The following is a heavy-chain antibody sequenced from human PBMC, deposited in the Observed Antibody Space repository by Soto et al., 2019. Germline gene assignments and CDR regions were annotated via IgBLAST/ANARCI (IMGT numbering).Heavy chain of an antibody. J-gene: IGHJ4*02. CDR2: ISTYNSDT. D-gene: IGHD2-15*01. CDR3: AREYCSGGSCYGGDY. Sequence: GASVKVSCKASGYTLTSYGISWVRQAPGQGLEWMGWISTYNSDTKCAHKFQDRVTMTTDTSTSTAYMELRSLRSDDTAVYYCAREYCSGGSCYGGDYWGQGTLVTVSS. V-gene: IGHV1-18*01. CDR1: GYTLTSYG.